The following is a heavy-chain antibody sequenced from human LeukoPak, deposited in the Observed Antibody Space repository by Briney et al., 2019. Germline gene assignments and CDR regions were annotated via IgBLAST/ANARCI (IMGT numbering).Heavy chain of an antibody. Sequence: SGGSLRLSCAASGFTFSSYAMHWVRQAPGKGLEYVSAISSNGGSTYYANSVKGRFTISRDNSKNTLYLQMGSLRAEDVAVYYCARGFGLADYWGQGALVTVSS. V-gene: IGHV3-64*01. D-gene: IGHD3-10*01. CDR1: GFTFSSYA. CDR3: ARGFGLADY. J-gene: IGHJ4*02. CDR2: ISSNGGST.